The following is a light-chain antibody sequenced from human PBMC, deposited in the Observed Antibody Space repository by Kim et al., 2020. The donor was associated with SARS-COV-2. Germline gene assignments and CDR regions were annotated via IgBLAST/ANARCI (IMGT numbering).Light chain of an antibody. J-gene: IGLJ2*01. Sequence: QRVTISCTGSSSNIGAGYDVHWYQQLPGTAPKLLIYVNINRPSGVPDRFSGSKSGTSASLAITGLQAEDEADYYCQSYDSSLSGVVFGGGTQLTVL. CDR3: QSYDSSLSGVV. V-gene: IGLV1-40*01. CDR1: SSNIGAGYD. CDR2: VNI.